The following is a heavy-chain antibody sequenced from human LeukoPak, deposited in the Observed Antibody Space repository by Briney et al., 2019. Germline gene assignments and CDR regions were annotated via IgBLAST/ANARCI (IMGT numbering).Heavy chain of an antibody. D-gene: IGHD5-18*01. J-gene: IGHJ6*02. CDR2: IRSKAYGGTT. CDR1: GFTFGDHA. Sequence: GRSLRLSSTGFGFTFGDHAMSWVRQAPGKGLEWVSFIRSKAYGGTTEYAASVKGGFSISRADSISIAYLQMNSLKTEDTAVYYCTRGPIQLCLHNGMDVWGQGTTVTVSS. CDR3: TRGPIQLCLHNGMDV. V-gene: IGHV3-49*04.